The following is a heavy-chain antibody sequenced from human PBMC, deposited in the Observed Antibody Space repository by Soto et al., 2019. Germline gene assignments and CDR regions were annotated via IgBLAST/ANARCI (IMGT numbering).Heavy chain of an antibody. CDR2: VSYTGST. Sequence: QVHLQESGPGLVKPFMTLPLACSVSGESITSLDYYWTRVRQHPGQGLEWIGFVSYTGSTFYHSASRKRVTISRLSSQKQFLIVNTSVSVAATSVYYCTRGDYWGQVVLVAFSS. V-gene: IGHV4-31*03. CDR1: GESITSLDYY. CDR3: TRGDY. J-gene: IGHJ4*02.